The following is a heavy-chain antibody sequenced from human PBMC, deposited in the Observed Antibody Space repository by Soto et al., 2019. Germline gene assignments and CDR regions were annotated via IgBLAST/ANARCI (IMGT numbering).Heavy chain of an antibody. Sequence: QVQLVESGGGVVQAGRSLRLSCAASGFTFSSYGMHWVRQAPGKGLEWVAVISYDGSNKFYADSVKGRFTISRDNSKNTLYLQMNSLRAEDTAVYYCAKDLDYPYYFDYWGQGTLVTVSS. J-gene: IGHJ4*02. V-gene: IGHV3-30*18. CDR2: ISYDGSNK. CDR3: AKDLDYPYYFDY. D-gene: IGHD5-12*01. CDR1: GFTFSSYG.